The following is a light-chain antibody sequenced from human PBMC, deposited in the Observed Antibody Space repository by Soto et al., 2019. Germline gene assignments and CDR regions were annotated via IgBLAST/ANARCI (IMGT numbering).Light chain of an antibody. CDR3: QQYNSYSRT. CDR1: QSISSW. Sequence: IQMTKSPYTLSASVGDRVTITFLESQSISSWLAWYQQKPGKAPKLLIYKASSLESGVPSRFSGSGSGTEFTLTISSLQPDDFATYYCQQYNSYSRTFGQGTKVDI. J-gene: IGKJ1*01. CDR2: KAS. V-gene: IGKV1-5*03.